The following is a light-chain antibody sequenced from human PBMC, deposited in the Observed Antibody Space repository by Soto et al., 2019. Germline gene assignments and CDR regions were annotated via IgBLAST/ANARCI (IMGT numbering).Light chain of an antibody. Sequence: QSVRTQPASVSGAPGQSSTISCTGTSSDVGGYNYVSWYQQHPGKAPKLMIYDVSNRPSGVSSRFSGSKSGNTASLTISGLQAEDEADYYCSSYTSSSTSYVFGTGTKVTVL. CDR2: DVS. CDR1: SSDVGGYNY. J-gene: IGLJ1*01. V-gene: IGLV2-14*01. CDR3: SSYTSSSTSYV.